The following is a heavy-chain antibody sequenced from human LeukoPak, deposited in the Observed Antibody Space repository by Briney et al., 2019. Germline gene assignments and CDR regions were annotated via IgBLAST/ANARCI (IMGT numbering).Heavy chain of an antibody. J-gene: IGHJ4*02. D-gene: IGHD5-12*01. Sequence: GGSLRLSCAASGFTFSSFQMTWVRQAPGKGLEWVSYIGGGDSEIFYADSVKGRFTISRDNAKNSLYLQMSSLRAEDTAVYYCARWGHSDYGSIPTKFDYWGQGTLVTVSS. CDR2: IGGGDSEI. V-gene: IGHV3-48*03. CDR1: GFTFSSFQ. CDR3: ARWGHSDYGSIPTKFDY.